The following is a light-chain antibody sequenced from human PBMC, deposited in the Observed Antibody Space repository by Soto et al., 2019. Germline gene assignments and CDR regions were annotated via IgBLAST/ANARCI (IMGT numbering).Light chain of an antibody. J-gene: IGLJ2*01. CDR3: CSYAGSYTLL. Sequence: QSALTQPRSVSGSPGQSVTISCTGTSSDVGGYNYVSWYQQHPGKVPKLMIYDVTKRPSGVPDRFSGSKSGNTASLTISGLQAEDEADYYCCSYAGSYTLLFGGGTKLTVL. CDR1: SSDVGGYNY. CDR2: DVT. V-gene: IGLV2-11*01.